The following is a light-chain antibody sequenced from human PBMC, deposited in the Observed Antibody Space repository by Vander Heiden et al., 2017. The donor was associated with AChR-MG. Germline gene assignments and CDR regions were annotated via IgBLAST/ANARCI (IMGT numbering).Light chain of an antibody. CDR1: QSVSSN. V-gene: IGKV3-15*01. J-gene: IGKJ3*01. Sequence: EIVMPPSPATLSVSPGERATLSCRASQSVSSNLAWYQQKPGQAPRLLIYGASTRATGIPARFSGSGSGTEFTLTISSLQSEDFAVYYCQQYNNWPPFTFGPGTKVDIK. CDR3: QQYNNWPPFT. CDR2: GAS.